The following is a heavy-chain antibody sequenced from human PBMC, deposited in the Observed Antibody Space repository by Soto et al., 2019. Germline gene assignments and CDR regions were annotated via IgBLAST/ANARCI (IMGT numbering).Heavy chain of an antibody. CDR3: ARESGYSYGAYVDY. Sequence: PGGSLRLSCAASGFTFSSYGMHWVRQAPGKGLEWVAVIWYDGSNKYYADSVKGRFTISRDNSKNTLYLQMNSLRAEDTAVYYCARESGYSYGAYVDYWGQGTLVTVSS. J-gene: IGHJ4*02. D-gene: IGHD5-18*01. CDR1: GFTFSSYG. CDR2: IWYDGSNK. V-gene: IGHV3-33*01.